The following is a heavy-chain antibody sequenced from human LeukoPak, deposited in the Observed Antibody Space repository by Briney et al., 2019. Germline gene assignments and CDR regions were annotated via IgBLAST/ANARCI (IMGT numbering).Heavy chain of an antibody. CDR3: ATRSSLGYYYYYMDV. V-gene: IGHV4-38-2*01. Sequence: PSETLSLTCAVSGYSISSGYYWGWIRQPPGKGLEWNGSIYHSGSTYYNPSLKSRVTISVDTSKNQFSLKLSSVTAADTAVYYCATRSSLGYYYYYMDVWGKGTTVTVSS. CDR2: IYHSGST. CDR1: GYSISSGYY. J-gene: IGHJ6*03. D-gene: IGHD3-10*01.